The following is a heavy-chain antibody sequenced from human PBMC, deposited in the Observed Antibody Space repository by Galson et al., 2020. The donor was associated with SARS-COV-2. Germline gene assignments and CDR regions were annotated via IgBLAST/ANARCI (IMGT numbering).Heavy chain of an antibody. Sequence: KIGESLKISCKGSGYSFTSYWIGWVRQMPGKGLEWMGIIYPGDSDTRYSPSFQGQVTISADKSISTAYLQWSSLKASDTAMYYCARRRNCSSTSCYDPHWYFDLWGRGTLVTVSS. CDR2: IYPGDSDT. D-gene: IGHD2-2*01. J-gene: IGHJ2*01. V-gene: IGHV5-51*01. CDR1: GYSFTSYW. CDR3: ARRRNCSSTSCYDPHWYFDL.